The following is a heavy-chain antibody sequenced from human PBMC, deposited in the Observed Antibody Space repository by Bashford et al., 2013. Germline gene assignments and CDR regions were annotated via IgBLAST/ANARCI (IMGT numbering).Heavy chain of an antibody. D-gene: IGHD6-19*01. CDR3: ASGLYTSGAVAGNPWGS. CDR1: GGRFSSYS. Sequence: SVKVSCKASGGRFSSYSISWVRQAPGQELEWMGGIIPIFTTTNYAQKFQGRVTITADESTSTAYMELTSLRSEDTAVYYCASGLYTSGAVAGNPWGSWGQGTLVTVSS. J-gene: IGHJ5*02. CDR2: IIPIFTTT. V-gene: IGHV1-69*13.